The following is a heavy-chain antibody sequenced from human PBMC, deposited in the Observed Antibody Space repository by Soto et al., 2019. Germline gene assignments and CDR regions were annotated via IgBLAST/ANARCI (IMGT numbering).Heavy chain of an antibody. CDR1: GFSLSNAVMG. J-gene: IGHJ6*02. CDR2: IFSNDEK. Sequence: QVTLKESGPVLVKPTETLTLTCTVSGFSLSNAVMGVSWIRQSPGKALEWLAFIFSNDEKAYSTSLKSRLTISKDTSKSQVVLMMSNVDPVDTGTHDSARIFVGVYYYYHGMDVWGQGTTVTVS. CDR3: ARIFVGVYYYYHGMDV. D-gene: IGHD2-15*01. V-gene: IGHV2-26*01.